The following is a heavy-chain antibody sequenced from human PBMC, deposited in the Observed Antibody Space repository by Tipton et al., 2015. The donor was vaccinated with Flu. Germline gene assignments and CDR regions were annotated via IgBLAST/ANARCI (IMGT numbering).Heavy chain of an antibody. V-gene: IGHV6-1*01. Sequence: GLVKPSQTLSLTCAISGDSVSSNSPAWHWIRQSPSRGLEWLGRTYYRSKWYNDYAVSVKSRITINPDTAKNQFSLQLNSVTPEDTAVYYCTRVAGRGGSSSYYYGMDVWSQGTPVTVSS. CDR1: GDSVSSNSPA. J-gene: IGHJ6*02. CDR3: TRVAGRGGSSSYYYGMDV. CDR2: TYYRSKWYN. D-gene: IGHD3-16*01.